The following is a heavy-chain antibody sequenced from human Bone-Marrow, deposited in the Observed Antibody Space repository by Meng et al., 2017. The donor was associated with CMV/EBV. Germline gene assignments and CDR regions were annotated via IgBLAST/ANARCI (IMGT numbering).Heavy chain of an antibody. D-gene: IGHD3-3*02. CDR1: GFTFSDYY. CDR2: ISSSGSTI. Sequence: GESLKISCAASGFTFSDYYMSWIRQAPGKGLEWVSYISSSGSTIYYADSVKGRFTISRDNAKNSLYLQMNSLRAEDTAVYYCARASFLRGMDVRGQGTTVTVSS. J-gene: IGHJ6*02. CDR3: ARASFLRGMDV. V-gene: IGHV3-11*01.